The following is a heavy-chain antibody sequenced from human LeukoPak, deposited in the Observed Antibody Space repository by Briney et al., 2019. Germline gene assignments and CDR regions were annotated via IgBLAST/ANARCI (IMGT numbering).Heavy chain of an antibody. D-gene: IGHD4-17*01. J-gene: IGHJ4*02. CDR1: GFTGSSYS. Sequence: GGSLRLSCAASGFTGSSYSMNWVRQAPGKGLEWVSYISSSSSTIYYADSVKGRFTISRDNAKNSLYLQMNSLRDEDTAVYYCARDGVSVTTEAFDYWGQGTLVTVSS. CDR2: ISSSSSTI. V-gene: IGHV3-48*02. CDR3: ARDGVSVTTEAFDY.